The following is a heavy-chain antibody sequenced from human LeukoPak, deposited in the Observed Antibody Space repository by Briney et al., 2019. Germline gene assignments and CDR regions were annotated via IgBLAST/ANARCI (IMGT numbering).Heavy chain of an antibody. CDR3: AKGARIVGATSWFDP. CDR2: ISYDGSNK. CDR1: GFTFSSYG. V-gene: IGHV3-30*18. J-gene: IGHJ5*02. Sequence: GGSLRLSCAATGFTFSSYGMHWVRQAPGKGLEWVAVISYDGSNKYYADSVKGRFTISRDNSKNTLYPQMNSLRAEDTAVYYCAKGARIVGATSWFDPWGQGTLVTVSS. D-gene: IGHD1-26*01.